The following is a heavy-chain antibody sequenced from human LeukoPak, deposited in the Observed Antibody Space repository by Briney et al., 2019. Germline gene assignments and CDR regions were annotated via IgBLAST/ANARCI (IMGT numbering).Heavy chain of an antibody. CDR3: ARYYDSTGSFDY. CDR1: GDSVSRSSYY. Sequence: MPTETLSLTCTVSGDSVSRSSYYWTWIRQPPGKGLEWIGYIYYIGSTNYNPSLRSRLTISVDTSKNQFSLRLSSVIAADTAVYYCARYYDSTGSFDYWGQGTLVTVSS. CDR2: IYYIGST. D-gene: IGHD3-22*01. J-gene: IGHJ4*02. V-gene: IGHV4-61*01.